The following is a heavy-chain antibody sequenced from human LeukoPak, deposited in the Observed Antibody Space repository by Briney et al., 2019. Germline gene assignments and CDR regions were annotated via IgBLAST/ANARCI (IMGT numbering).Heavy chain of an antibody. D-gene: IGHD4-23*01. CDR1: GGSISSYY. CDR2: IYTSGST. J-gene: IGHJ3*02. V-gene: IGHV4-4*07. Sequence: SETLSLTCTVSGGSISSYYWSWIRQPAGKGLEWIGRIYTSGSTNYNPSLKSRVTMSVDTSKNQFSLKLSSVTAADTAVYYCARHAPGGAPLSSIRAFDIWGQGTMVTVSS. CDR3: ARHAPGGAPLSSIRAFDI.